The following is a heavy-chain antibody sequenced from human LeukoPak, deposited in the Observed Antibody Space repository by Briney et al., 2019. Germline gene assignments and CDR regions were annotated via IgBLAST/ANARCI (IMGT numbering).Heavy chain of an antibody. J-gene: IGHJ6*03. CDR2: ISAYNGNT. CDR3: AREASRVDFWSGYYKGLGYYYYMDV. CDR1: GYTFTSYG. D-gene: IGHD3-3*01. V-gene: IGHV1-18*01. Sequence: ASVKVSCKASGYTFTSYGISWVRQAPGQGLEWMGWISAYNGNTNYAQKLQGRVTMTTDTSTSTAYMELSSLRSEDTAVYYCAREASRVDFWSGYYKGLGYYYYMDVWGKGTTVTVSS.